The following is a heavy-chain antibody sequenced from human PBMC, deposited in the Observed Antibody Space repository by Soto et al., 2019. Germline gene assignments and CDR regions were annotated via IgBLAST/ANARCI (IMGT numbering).Heavy chain of an antibody. J-gene: IGHJ6*02. CDR3: ARGASGGSSANYYGFDV. V-gene: IGHV3-72*01. CDR1: GFTFSDYY. D-gene: IGHD2-15*01. Sequence: EVRLVESGGGLVQPGGSLRLSCAASGFTFSDYYMDWVRQIPGKGLEWVGRSSNKPHSYTTKYAASVQGRFTVSRDGSNNSFYLQMDSLKTDDTAVYYCARGASGGSSANYYGFDVWGQGTTVIVSS. CDR2: SSNKPHSYTT.